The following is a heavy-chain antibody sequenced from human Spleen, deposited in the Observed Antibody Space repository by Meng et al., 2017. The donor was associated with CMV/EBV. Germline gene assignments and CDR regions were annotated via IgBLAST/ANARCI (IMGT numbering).Heavy chain of an antibody. CDR3: ARLDLVFTHEE. CDR2: IYYSGST. Sequence: GSLRLSCTVSGASVSSGSYYWSWIRQPPGKGLEWIGYIYYSGSTNYNPSLKSRVTISVDTSKNQFSLKLSSVTAADTAVYYCARLDLVFTHEEWGQGTLVTVSS. J-gene: IGHJ4*02. CDR1: GASVSSGSYY. V-gene: IGHV4-61*01. D-gene: IGHD2-2*03.